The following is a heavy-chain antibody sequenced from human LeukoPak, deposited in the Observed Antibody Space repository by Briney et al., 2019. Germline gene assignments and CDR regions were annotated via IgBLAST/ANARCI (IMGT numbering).Heavy chain of an antibody. CDR3: ARSPGGSMSYWFDP. Sequence: SETLSLTCTVSRGSISSPSYYWSWIRQPPGKGLEWIGEINHSGSTNYNPSLKSRVTISVDTSKNQFSLKLSSVTAADTAVYYCARSPGGSMSYWFDPWGQGTLVTVSS. V-gene: IGHV4-39*07. CDR1: RGSISSPSYY. CDR2: INHSGST. D-gene: IGHD3-16*01. J-gene: IGHJ5*02.